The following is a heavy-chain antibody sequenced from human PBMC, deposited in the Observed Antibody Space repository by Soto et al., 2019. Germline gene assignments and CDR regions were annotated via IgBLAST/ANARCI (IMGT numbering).Heavy chain of an antibody. CDR2: IDSSSSII. D-gene: IGHD3-22*01. V-gene: IGHV3-21*04. J-gene: IGHJ4*02. CDR3: ARYYDSSGYYPYFDY. Sequence: GGSLRLSCAASGFSFSSYAMNWVRQAPGKGLEWVSSIDSSSSIIYYADSVKGRFTISRDNSKNSLYLQMSSLRAEDTAVYYCARYYDSSGYYPYFDYWGQGTLVTVSS. CDR1: GFSFSSYA.